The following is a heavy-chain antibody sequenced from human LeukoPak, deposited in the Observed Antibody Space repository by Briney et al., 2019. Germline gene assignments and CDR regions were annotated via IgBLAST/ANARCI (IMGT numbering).Heavy chain of an antibody. CDR1: GYTFTSYD. D-gene: IGHD3-16*01. Sequence: GASVKVSCKASGYTFTSYDINLVRQATGQGLEWMGWMSPNSGNTGYTQKFQGRVTMTRNTSISTAYMELRSLRSEDTAVYYCARLGGTWDPADYWGQGTLVTVSS. CDR2: MSPNSGNT. CDR3: ARLGGTWDPADY. J-gene: IGHJ4*02. V-gene: IGHV1-8*01.